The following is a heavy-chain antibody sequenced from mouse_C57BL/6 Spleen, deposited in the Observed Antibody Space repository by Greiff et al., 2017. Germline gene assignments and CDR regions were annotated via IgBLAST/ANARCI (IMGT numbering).Heavy chain of an antibody. D-gene: IGHD2-4*01. Sequence: DVQLQESGPELVKPGASVKMSCKASGYTFTDYNMHWVKQSHGKSLEWIGYINPNNGDTSYNQKFKGKATLTVNKSSSTAYMELRSLTSEDSAVYYCARPYDYDAYAMDYWGQGTSVTVSS. J-gene: IGHJ4*01. V-gene: IGHV1-22*01. CDR1: GYTFTDYN. CDR2: INPNNGDT. CDR3: ARPYDYDAYAMDY.